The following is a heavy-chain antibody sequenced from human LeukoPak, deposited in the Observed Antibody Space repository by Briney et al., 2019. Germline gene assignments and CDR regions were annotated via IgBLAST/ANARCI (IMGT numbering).Heavy chain of an antibody. CDR1: GFTFNIYW. D-gene: IGHD6-19*01. CDR2: IKSKTDGGTT. J-gene: IGHJ4*02. Sequence: GGSLRLSCAASGFTFNIYWMTWVRQAPGKGLEWVGRIKSKTDGGTTDYAAPVKGRFTISRDDSKNTLYLQMNSLKTEDTAVYYCTTVSSGWYYDYWGQGTLVTVSS. V-gene: IGHV3-15*01. CDR3: TTVSSGWYYDY.